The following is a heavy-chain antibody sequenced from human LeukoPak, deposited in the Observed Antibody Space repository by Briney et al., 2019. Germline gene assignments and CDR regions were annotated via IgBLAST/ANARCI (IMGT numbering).Heavy chain of an antibody. CDR1: GFTFSSYA. D-gene: IGHD3-22*01. J-gene: IGHJ4*02. CDR3: AATYYYDSSGYSY. Sequence: GRSLRLSCAASGFTFSSYAMHWVRQAPGKGLEWVAVISYDGSNKYYADSVKGRFTISRDNSKNTLYLQMNSLRAEDTAVYYCAATYYYDSSGYSYWGQGTLVTVSS. CDR2: ISYDGSNK. V-gene: IGHV3-30-3*01.